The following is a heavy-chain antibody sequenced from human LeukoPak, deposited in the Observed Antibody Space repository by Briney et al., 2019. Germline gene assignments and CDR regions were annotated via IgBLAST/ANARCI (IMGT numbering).Heavy chain of an antibody. Sequence: GGSLRLSCVVSGFTFTNYWMQWVRQVPGKGLVWVARMNSDGASIIHADSVKGRFTISRDNAENTLYLQMNSLRPEDTALYYCARSQSGVFDVWGQGTMVIVSS. CDR1: GFTFTNYW. D-gene: IGHD2-15*01. CDR3: ARSQSGVFDV. CDR2: MNSDGASI. J-gene: IGHJ3*01. V-gene: IGHV3-74*01.